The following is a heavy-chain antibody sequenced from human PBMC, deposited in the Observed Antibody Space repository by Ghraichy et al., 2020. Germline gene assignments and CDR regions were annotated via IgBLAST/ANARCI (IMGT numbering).Heavy chain of an antibody. CDR2: INHSGST. V-gene: IGHV4-34*01. D-gene: IGHD6-19*01. Sequence: SETLSLTCAVYGGSFSGYYWSWIRQPPGKGLEWIGEINHSGSTNYNPSLKSRVTISVDTSKNQFSLKLSSVTAADTAVYYCARGQKAVAGTIYYYYYGMDVWGQGTMVTVSS. CDR3: ARGQKAVAGTIYYYYYGMDV. J-gene: IGHJ6*02. CDR1: GGSFSGYY.